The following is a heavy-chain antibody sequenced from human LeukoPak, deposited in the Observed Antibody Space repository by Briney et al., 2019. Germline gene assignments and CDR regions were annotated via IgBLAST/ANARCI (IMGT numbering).Heavy chain of an antibody. Sequence: KPSETLSLTCTVSGDSISTSNSYWGWIRQPPGKGLEWIGEVNHSGSTNYNPSLKSRVTMSVDTSKNQFSLKLSSVTAADTAVYYCAGDGLSDFDYWGQGTLVTVSS. CDR3: AGDGLSDFDY. J-gene: IGHJ4*02. CDR2: VNHSGST. V-gene: IGHV4-39*07. CDR1: GDSISTSNSY. D-gene: IGHD6-25*01.